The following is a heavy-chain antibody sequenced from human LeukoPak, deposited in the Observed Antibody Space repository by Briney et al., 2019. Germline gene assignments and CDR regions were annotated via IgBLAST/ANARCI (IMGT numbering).Heavy chain of an antibody. CDR2: INQDGSEN. J-gene: IGHJ4*02. V-gene: IGHV3-7*01. CDR1: GFTFTTYW. CDR3: ARGVFTFDY. Sequence: GGSLRLSCAVSGFTFTTYWMTWVRRAPGKGLVWVASINQDGSENYYADSLKGRFTISRDNAKNSLYLQVSSLRAEDTAVYYCARGVFTFDYWGQGTLVTVSS.